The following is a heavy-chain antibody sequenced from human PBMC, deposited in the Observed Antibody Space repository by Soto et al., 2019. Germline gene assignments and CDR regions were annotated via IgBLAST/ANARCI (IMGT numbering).Heavy chain of an antibody. J-gene: IGHJ3*02. D-gene: IGHD6-19*01. CDR1: GGSISSYY. Sequence: SETLSLTCTVSGGSISSYYWSWIRQPAGKGLEWIGRIYTSGSTNYNPSLKSRVTMSVDTSKNQFSLKLISVTAAATAVYYCARGRIAVAGSLEGGAFDIWGQGTMVTVSS. V-gene: IGHV4-4*07. CDR3: ARGRIAVAGSLEGGAFDI. CDR2: IYTSGST.